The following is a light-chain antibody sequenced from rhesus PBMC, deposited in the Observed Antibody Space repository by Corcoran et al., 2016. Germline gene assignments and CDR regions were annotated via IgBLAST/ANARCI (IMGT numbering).Light chain of an antibody. J-gene: IGKJ4*01. V-gene: IGKV4-1*01. CDR2: WAS. CDR1: QSLLYSSNNKSF. CDR3: QPSYGSPLT. Sequence: DIVMTQSPDSLAVSLGDRVTIHCKSSQSLLYSSNNKSFLAWYQQKLGQSPKLFIYWASARQSGVPNRFGGCGSGTSFTLTISGLRAEDVAVYFCQPSYGSPLTFGGGTKVEIK.